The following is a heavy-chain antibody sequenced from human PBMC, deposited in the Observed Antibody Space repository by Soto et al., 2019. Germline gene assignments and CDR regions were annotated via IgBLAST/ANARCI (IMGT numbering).Heavy chain of an antibody. CDR3: ARVGSSGYYTFDY. D-gene: IGHD3-22*01. Sequence: SGGSLRLSCAASGFTFSDYYMSWIRQAPGKGLEWVSYISSSGSTIYYADSVKGRFTISRDNAKNSLYLQMNSLRAEDTAVYYCARVGSSGYYTFDYWGQGTLVTVSS. V-gene: IGHV3-11*01. J-gene: IGHJ4*02. CDR2: ISSSGSTI. CDR1: GFTFSDYY.